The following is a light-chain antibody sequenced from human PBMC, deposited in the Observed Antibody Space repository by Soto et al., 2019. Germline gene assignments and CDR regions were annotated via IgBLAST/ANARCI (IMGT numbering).Light chain of an antibody. V-gene: IGKV1-39*01. Sequence: DIPMTPSPSSLSASVGDRVTITCRASQSIRRYLNWYQQKPGKAPKLLIYAASSLQSGGPSRFSGSGSGTDVTLTISSLQPEDLANYYCQQSYSTPYTFGQGNKLEIK. CDR1: QSIRRY. CDR2: AAS. J-gene: IGKJ2*01. CDR3: QQSYSTPYT.